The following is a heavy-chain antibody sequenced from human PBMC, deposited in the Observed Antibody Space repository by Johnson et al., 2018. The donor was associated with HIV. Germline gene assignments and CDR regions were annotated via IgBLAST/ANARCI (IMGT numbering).Heavy chain of an antibody. CDR2: ISYAGSNK. D-gene: IGHD2-21*02. V-gene: IGHV3-30-3*01. CDR1: GFTFRSYA. Sequence: VQLVESGGGVVQPGRSLRLSCAGSGFTFRSYAMQWVRQAPGKGLEWVAVISYAGSNKYYADSVKGRFTISRDNSKNTLYVQMNSLRAEDTAVYYCAREEAYCGGDCYSAFDIWGQGTMVTVSS. CDR3: AREEAYCGGDCYSAFDI. J-gene: IGHJ3*02.